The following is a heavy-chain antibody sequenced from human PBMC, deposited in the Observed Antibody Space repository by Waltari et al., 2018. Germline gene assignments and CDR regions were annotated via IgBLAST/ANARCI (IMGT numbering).Heavy chain of an antibody. CDR3: ARGGDTAMGTGDY. Sequence: EVQLVASGGGLVKPGGSLRLSCAASGLPFGRYSMKWVRRAQGKGMEWVSSISSSSGYLYYADSVKGRFTISRDNAKNSLYLQMNSLRAEDTAVYYCARGGDTAMGTGDYWGQGTLVTVSS. CDR1: GLPFGRYS. CDR2: ISSSSGYL. J-gene: IGHJ4*02. D-gene: IGHD5-18*01. V-gene: IGHV3-21*01.